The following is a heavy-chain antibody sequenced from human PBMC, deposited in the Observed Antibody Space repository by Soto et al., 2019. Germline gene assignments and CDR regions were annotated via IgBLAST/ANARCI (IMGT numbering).Heavy chain of an antibody. Sequence: PGESLKISCKGSGYNFNNYWIGWVRQMPGKGLEWMGLIYPGDSDTRYSPSFQGQVTISADKSTSTAYVQWSSLKASDTAMYYCARRATYYHYFDYWGQGTLVTVSS. J-gene: IGHJ4*02. CDR3: ARRATYYHYFDY. CDR1: GYNFNNYW. V-gene: IGHV5-51*01. D-gene: IGHD3-16*01. CDR2: IYPGDSDT.